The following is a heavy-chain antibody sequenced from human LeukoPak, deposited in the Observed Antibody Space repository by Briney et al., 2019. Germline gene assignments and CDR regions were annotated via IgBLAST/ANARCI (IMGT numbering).Heavy chain of an antibody. V-gene: IGHV4-4*02. J-gene: IGHJ4*02. CDR3: AREATSTFDY. CDR1: GGSVSSRNW. CDR2: IYRSGST. Sequence: NPSETLSLTCAVSGGSVSSRNWWSWVRQAPGKGLEWIGKIYRSGSTNYNPSLMSRVSISMDKSTDQVSLHLNSVTAADTAIYYCAREATSTFDYWGQGTLVTVSS. D-gene: IGHD1-26*01.